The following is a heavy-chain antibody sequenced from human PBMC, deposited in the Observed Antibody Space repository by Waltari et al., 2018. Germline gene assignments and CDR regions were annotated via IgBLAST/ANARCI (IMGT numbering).Heavy chain of an antibody. CDR2: INSGGNT. D-gene: IGHD1-26*01. CDR3: AKREVGFDY. Sequence: EVQLVESGGGLAKPGGSLRLSCAASGFTFSRYAMHWVRQAPGKGLEWVSAINSGGNTFYADSVKGRFTISRDNSKNTLSLQMNSLRVEDTAVYFCAKREVGFDYWGQGVLVTVSS. V-gene: IGHV3-23*04. CDR1: GFTFSRYA. J-gene: IGHJ4*02.